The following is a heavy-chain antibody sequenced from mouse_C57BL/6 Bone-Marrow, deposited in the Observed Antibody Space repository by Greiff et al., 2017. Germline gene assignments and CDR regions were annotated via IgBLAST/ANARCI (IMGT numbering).Heavy chain of an antibody. CDR2: IRNKANNHAT. CDR1: GFTFSDAW. D-gene: IGHD2-4*01. Sequence: EVKLVESGGGLVQPGGSMKLSCAASGFTFSDAWMDWVRQSPEKGLEWVAEIRNKANNHATYYAESVKGRFTISRDDSKSSVYLQMNSLRAEDTGIYYCTRPGDYDVGFAYWGQGTLVTVSA. J-gene: IGHJ3*01. V-gene: IGHV6-6*01. CDR3: TRPGDYDVGFAY.